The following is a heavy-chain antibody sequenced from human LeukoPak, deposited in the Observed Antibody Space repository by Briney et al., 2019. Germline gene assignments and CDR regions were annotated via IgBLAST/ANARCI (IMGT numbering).Heavy chain of an antibody. Sequence: SGGSLRLSCAASGFTFSSYGMHWVRQAPGKGLECVAVIWYDGSNKYYADSVKGRFTISRDNSKNTLYLQMNSLRAEDTAVYYCARDGSNSYYDSSGFYKTFDYWGQGTLVTVSS. J-gene: IGHJ4*02. CDR2: IWYDGSNK. D-gene: IGHD3-22*01. V-gene: IGHV3-33*01. CDR3: ARDGSNSYYDSSGFYKTFDY. CDR1: GFTFSSYG.